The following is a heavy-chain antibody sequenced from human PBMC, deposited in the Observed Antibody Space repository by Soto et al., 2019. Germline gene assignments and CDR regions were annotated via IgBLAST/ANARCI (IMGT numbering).Heavy chain of an antibody. Sequence: SETLSLTCTVSSAPVSSTTYTWGWIRQPPGKGLEWIAYIYNGGSSNYNPSLNSRVTMSVDTSKNQFSLKLSSVTAADTAVYYCARDRAGGSWHDYWGQGTLVTVSS. V-gene: IGHV4-61*01. CDR1: SAPVSSTTYT. CDR2: IYNGGSS. J-gene: IGHJ4*02. D-gene: IGHD6-13*01. CDR3: ARDRAGGSWHDY.